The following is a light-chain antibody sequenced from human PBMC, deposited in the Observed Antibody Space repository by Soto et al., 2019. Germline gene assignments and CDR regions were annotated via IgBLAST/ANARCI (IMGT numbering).Light chain of an antibody. CDR1: QSLSSY. CDR2: DAS. CDR3: QQCTNCRT. Sequence: EIVLTQSPATLSLSPGERATLSCRASQSLSSYLAWYQQKPGQAPRLLIYDASNRATGIPARFSGSGSGTDFTLTITSLEPEDSAVYYCQQCTNCRTFGGGTKVEIK. V-gene: IGKV3-11*01. J-gene: IGKJ4*01.